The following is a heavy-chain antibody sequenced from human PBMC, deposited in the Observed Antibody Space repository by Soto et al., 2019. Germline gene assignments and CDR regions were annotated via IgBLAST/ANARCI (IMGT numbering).Heavy chain of an antibody. Sequence: ASVKVSCKASGYTFTSYGISWVRQAPGQGLEWMGWISAYNGNTNYAQKLQGRVTMTTDTSTSAAYMELRSLRSDDTAVYYCASSYCGGDCYSVYYYYGMDVWGQGTTVTAP. V-gene: IGHV1-18*01. CDR2: ISAYNGNT. CDR1: GYTFTSYG. J-gene: IGHJ6*02. CDR3: ASSYCGGDCYSVYYYYGMDV. D-gene: IGHD2-21*02.